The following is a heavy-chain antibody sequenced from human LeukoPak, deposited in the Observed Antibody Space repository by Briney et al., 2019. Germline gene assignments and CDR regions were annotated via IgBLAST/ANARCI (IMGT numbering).Heavy chain of an antibody. D-gene: IGHD3-22*01. Sequence: SETLSLTCTVSGGSVSSGSYYWSWIRQPPGKGLEWIGYIYYSGSTNYNPSLKSRVTISVDTSKNQFSLKLSSVTAADTAVYYCARLTYYYDSSGYPPAFDIWGQGTMVTVSS. J-gene: IGHJ3*02. V-gene: IGHV4-61*01. CDR2: IYYSGST. CDR3: ARLTYYYDSSGYPPAFDI. CDR1: GGSVSSGSYY.